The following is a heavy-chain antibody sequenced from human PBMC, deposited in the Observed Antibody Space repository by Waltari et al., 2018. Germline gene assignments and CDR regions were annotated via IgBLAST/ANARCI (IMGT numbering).Heavy chain of an antibody. D-gene: IGHD2-15*01. CDR3: ARTQRYCSGGSCYPYYFDS. CDR2: FYYSGFA. J-gene: IGHJ4*02. V-gene: IGHV4-59*01. CDR1: GGSISPYY. Sequence: QVQLQQSGPGLVKPSETLSLTCTVSGGSISPYYWTWIRQSPGQGLEWIGYFYYSGFANPSPALKGRVTISLDTSNSRFSLSLNSVTAADTAVYYCARTQRYCSGGSCYPYYFDSWGQGTQVTVSS.